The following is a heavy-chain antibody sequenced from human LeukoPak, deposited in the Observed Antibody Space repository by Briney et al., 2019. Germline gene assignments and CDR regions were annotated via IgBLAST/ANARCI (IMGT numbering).Heavy chain of an antibody. Sequence: GGSLRLSCAASGFTFSSYAMSWVRQAPGKGLEWVSAISGSGGSTYYADSVKGRFTISRGNSKNTLYLQMNSLRAEDTAVYYCARRYSGSYYFDYWGQGTLVTVSS. CDR2: ISGSGGST. D-gene: IGHD1-26*01. CDR1: GFTFSSYA. V-gene: IGHV3-23*01. J-gene: IGHJ4*02. CDR3: ARRYSGSYYFDY.